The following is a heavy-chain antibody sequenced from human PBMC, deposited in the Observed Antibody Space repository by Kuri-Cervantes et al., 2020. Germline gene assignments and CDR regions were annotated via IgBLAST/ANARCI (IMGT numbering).Heavy chain of an antibody. CDR2: ISGSGGST. V-gene: IGHV3-23*01. Sequence: GESLKISCAASGFTFSSYAMSWVRQAPGKGLEWVSAISGSGGSTYYADSVKGRFTISRDNSKNTLYLQMNSLRDEDTAVYYCARLSRGLDTWGQGTMVTVSS. J-gene: IGHJ3*02. CDR3: ARLSRGLDT. CDR1: GFTFSSYA. D-gene: IGHD4/OR15-4a*01.